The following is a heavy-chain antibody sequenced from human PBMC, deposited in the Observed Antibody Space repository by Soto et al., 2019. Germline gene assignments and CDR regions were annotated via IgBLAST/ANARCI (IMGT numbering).Heavy chain of an antibody. CDR2: IYHSGST. CDR3: ASYGDYANYCMDV. V-gene: IGHV4-30-2*01. CDR1: GGSISSGGYS. D-gene: IGHD4-17*01. Sequence: QLQLQESGSGLVKPSQTLSLTCAVSGGSISSGGYSWSWIRQPPGKGLEWIGYIYHSGSTYYTPSLKSRVTISVDRSKNQCSLKLSSVTAADTAVYYCASYGDYANYCMDVWGQGTTVTVSS. J-gene: IGHJ6*02.